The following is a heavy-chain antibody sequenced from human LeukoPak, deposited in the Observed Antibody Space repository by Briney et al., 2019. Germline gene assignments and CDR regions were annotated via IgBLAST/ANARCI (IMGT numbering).Heavy chain of an antibody. CDR1: GFTFSSYW. Sequence: PGGSLRLSCAASGFTFSSYWMHWVRQAPGKGLVWVSRINTDGSSTSYADSVKGRFTISRDNAKNTLYLQMNSLRAEDTAVYYCARCIGGEIQFWAPADYWGQGTLVTVSS. J-gene: IGHJ4*02. CDR2: INTDGSST. V-gene: IGHV3-74*01. D-gene: IGHD3-16*01. CDR3: ARCIGGEIQFWAPADY.